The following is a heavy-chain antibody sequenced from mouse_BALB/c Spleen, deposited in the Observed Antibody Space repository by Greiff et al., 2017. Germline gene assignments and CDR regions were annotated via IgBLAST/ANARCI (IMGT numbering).Heavy chain of an antibody. J-gene: IGHJ2*01. V-gene: IGHV1-14*01. CDR3: ARRSHYGYYFDY. CDR1: GYTFTSYV. CDR2: INPYNDGT. D-gene: IGHD1-2*01. Sequence: VQLKESGPELVKPGASVKMSCTASGYTFTSYVMHWVKQTPGQGLEWIGYINPYNDGTKYNEKFKGKATLTSDKSSSTAYMELSSLTSEDSAVYYCARRSHYGYYFDYWGQGTTLTVSS.